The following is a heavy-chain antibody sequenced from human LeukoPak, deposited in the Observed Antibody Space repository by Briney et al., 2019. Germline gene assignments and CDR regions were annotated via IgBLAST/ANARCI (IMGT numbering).Heavy chain of an antibody. Sequence: GGSLRLSCAASGFTFSSYAMSWVRQAPGKGLEWVSTITGSGGSTYYADSVKGRFTISRDNSKNTLYLQMNSLRAEDTAVYYCAKESSYHINNWIAFGGQGTLVTVSS. V-gene: IGHV3-23*01. J-gene: IGHJ5*01. CDR2: ITGSGGST. CDR1: GFTFSSYA. CDR3: AKESSYHINNWIAF. D-gene: IGHD2-21*01.